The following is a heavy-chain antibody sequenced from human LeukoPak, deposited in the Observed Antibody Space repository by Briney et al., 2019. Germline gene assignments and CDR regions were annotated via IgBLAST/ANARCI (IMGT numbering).Heavy chain of an antibody. V-gene: IGHV4-38-2*02. CDR3: ASSNYDYVWGSYRDY. D-gene: IGHD3-16*01. Sequence: SETLSLTCSVSGYSISRGYYWGWIRQPAGKGLEWIGRIYASGSTNYTPSLKSRVTISVDTSKNQFSLKLTSVTAADTAVYYCASSNYDYVWGSYRDYWGQGTLVTVSS. CDR1: GYSISRGYY. J-gene: IGHJ4*02. CDR2: IYASGST.